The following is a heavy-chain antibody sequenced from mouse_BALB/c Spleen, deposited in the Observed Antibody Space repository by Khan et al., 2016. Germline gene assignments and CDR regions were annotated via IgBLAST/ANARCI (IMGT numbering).Heavy chain of an antibody. CDR1: GFNIKDTY. CDR3: PRANYCGSSSYAMDY. V-gene: IGHV14-3*02. D-gene: IGHD1-1*01. Sequence: VQLQQSGAELVKPGASVKLSCTASGFNIKDTYMHWVKQRPEQGLEWIGRIDPANGNTKYDPKFQGKATITADTSSNTAYLQLSSLTSEDTAVYYCPRANYCGSSSYAMDYWGQGTSVTVSS. CDR2: IDPANGNT. J-gene: IGHJ4*01.